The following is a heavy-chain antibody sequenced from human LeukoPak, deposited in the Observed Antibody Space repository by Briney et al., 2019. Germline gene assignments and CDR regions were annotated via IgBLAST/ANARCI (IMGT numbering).Heavy chain of an antibody. CDR2: ISRGSGNT. CDR3: AREQGGPDQYAFDS. V-gene: IGHV1-3*01. D-gene: IGHD1-14*01. CDR1: GDISTSYV. J-gene: IGHJ4*02. Sequence: ASVKVSCKASGDISTSYVMHWIRQAPGQRPEWMGKISRGSGNTKYSQKLQDRVSITRDTSTSTVYMDLSSLKFEDTALYYCAREQGGPDQYAFDSWGQGTLVTVSS.